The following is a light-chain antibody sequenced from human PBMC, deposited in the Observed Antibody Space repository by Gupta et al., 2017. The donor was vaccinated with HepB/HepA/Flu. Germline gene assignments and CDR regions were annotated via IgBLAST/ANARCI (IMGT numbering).Light chain of an antibody. CDR3: GKWDSSLSAGV. V-gene: IGLV1-51*01. CDR2: DNN. J-gene: IGLJ3*02. CDR1: SSNIGNNY. Sequence: SVFTQPPPVAAAPGQKVTISCSGSSSNIGNNYVSWYQQLPGTAPKLLMYDNNKRPSGIPDRFSGSKSGTSATLGITGLQTGDEADYYCGKWDSSLSAGVFGGGTKLTVL.